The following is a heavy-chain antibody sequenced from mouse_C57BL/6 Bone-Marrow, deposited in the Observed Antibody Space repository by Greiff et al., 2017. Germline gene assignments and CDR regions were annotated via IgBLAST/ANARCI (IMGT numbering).Heavy chain of an antibody. V-gene: IGHV1-78*01. D-gene: IGHD1-1*01. Sequence: VQLQQSDAELVKPGASVKISCKVSGYTFTDHTIHWMKQRPEQGLEWIGYIYPRDGSTKYNEKFKGKATLTADKSSSTAYMQLNSLTSEDSAVYFCARKGGYYYGSRAMDYWGQGTSVTVSS. CDR1: GYTFTDHT. CDR3: ARKGGYYYGSRAMDY. J-gene: IGHJ4*01. CDR2: IYPRDGST.